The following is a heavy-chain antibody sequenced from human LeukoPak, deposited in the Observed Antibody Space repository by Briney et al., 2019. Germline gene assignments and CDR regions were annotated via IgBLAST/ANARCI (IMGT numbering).Heavy chain of an antibody. D-gene: IGHD3-10*01. CDR1: GYSFTSSW. CDR2: IYPGDSET. J-gene: IGHJ4*02. CDR3: ARLGLGSGSSCDY. Sequence: GESLKISCKGSGYSFTSSWIGWVRQMPGKGLDWMGIIYPGDSETKNSPSFQGQVTMSADKSISTAYLQWSSLKASDTAIYYCARLGLGSGSSCDYWGQGTLVIVSS. V-gene: IGHV5-51*01.